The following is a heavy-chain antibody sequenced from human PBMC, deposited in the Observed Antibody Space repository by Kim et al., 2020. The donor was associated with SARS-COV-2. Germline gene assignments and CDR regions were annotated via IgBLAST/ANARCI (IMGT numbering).Heavy chain of an antibody. J-gene: IGHJ6*02. CDR2: TYYRSKWYN. CDR1: GDTVSNNHAA. V-gene: IGHV6-1*01. CDR3: ASAHNYFGTGTHNNYFGLDV. D-gene: IGHD3-10*01. Sequence: SQTLSLTCAISGDTVSNNHAAWSWIRQSPSRGLEWLGRTYYRSKWYNDYAVSVKSRMTINPDTSKNQFSLQLNSVTPEDTAVYYCASAHNYFGTGTHNNYFGLDVWGLGATVTVSS.